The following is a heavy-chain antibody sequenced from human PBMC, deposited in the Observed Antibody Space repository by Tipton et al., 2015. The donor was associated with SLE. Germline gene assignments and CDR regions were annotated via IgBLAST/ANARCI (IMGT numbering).Heavy chain of an antibody. CDR3: AKERITLDS. V-gene: IGHV4-59*12. CDR1: GGSITNYY. CDR2: ISDGGGT. Sequence: TLSLTCTVSGGSITNYYWNWIRQPPGKGLEWIGYISDGGGTNYNPSLKSRVTISVDPAKNQFSLKVTSVTAADTAVYYCAKERITLDSWGQGTLVTVSS. D-gene: IGHD3-10*01. J-gene: IGHJ4*02.